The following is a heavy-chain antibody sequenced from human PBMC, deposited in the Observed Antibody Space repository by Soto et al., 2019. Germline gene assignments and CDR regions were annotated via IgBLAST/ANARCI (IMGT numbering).Heavy chain of an antibody. V-gene: IGHV1-18*04. J-gene: IGHJ3*01. CDR3: VRDTGPYNYHYDAFDL. CDR2: ISVVNGNT. Sequence: VQLVQSGETVKEPGASMKVSCATSGYTFTRHGFSWVRQAPGQGLEWMGWISVVNGNTKYAQKFHDRVTLTTDTSTTTAHMELRSLTSDDTATYYCVRDTGPYNYHYDAFDLWGQGTVVTVSS. D-gene: IGHD1-20*01. CDR1: GYTFTRHG.